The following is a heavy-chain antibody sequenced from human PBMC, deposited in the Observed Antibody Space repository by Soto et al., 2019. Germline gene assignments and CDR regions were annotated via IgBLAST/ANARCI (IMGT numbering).Heavy chain of an antibody. D-gene: IGHD4-4*01. CDR2: ISGYGDTT. CDR3: AKVPLVLSNAFAL. V-gene: IGHV3-23*01. CDR1: GFNFNSYA. Sequence: EVQLLESGGDLVHPGGSLRLSCTASGFNFNSYAMIWVRQAPGKGLEWVSGISGYGDTTYYAASVKGRFTISRDNSQKMLFLQMNSLRAEDTAMYYCAKVPLVLSNAFALWGQGTKVTVSS. J-gene: IGHJ3*01.